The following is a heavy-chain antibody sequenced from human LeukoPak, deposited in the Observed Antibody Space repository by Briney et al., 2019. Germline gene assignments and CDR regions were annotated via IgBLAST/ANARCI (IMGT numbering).Heavy chain of an antibody. CDR3: ARVSRGDSSGYYYYYYYMDV. CDR1: GYTFTSYG. J-gene: IGHJ6*03. Sequence: ASVKVSCKASGYTFTSYGISWVRQASGQGLEWMGWISAYNGNTNYAQKLQGRVTMTTDTSTSTAYMELRSLRSEDTAVYYCARVSRGDSSGYYYYYYYMDVWGKGTTVTISS. CDR2: ISAYNGNT. D-gene: IGHD3-22*01. V-gene: IGHV1-18*01.